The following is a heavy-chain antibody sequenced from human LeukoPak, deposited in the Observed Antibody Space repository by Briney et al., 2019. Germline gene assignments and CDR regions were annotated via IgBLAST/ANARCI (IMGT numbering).Heavy chain of an antibody. D-gene: IGHD2-15*01. CDR2: ISSSGSTI. J-gene: IGHJ4*02. CDR3: AKDDKRYCSGGSRYFDY. Sequence: PGGSLRLSCAASGFTFSSYEMNWVRQAPGKGLEWVSYISSSGSTIYYADSVKGRFTISRDNSKNTLYLQMNSLRAEDTAVYYCAKDDKRYCSGGSRYFDYWGQGTLVTVSS. V-gene: IGHV3-48*03. CDR1: GFTFSSYE.